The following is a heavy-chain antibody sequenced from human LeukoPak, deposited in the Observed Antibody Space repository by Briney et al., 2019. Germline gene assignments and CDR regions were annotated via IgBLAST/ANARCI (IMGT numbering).Heavy chain of an antibody. D-gene: IGHD1-1*01. CDR2: ISSSGSTI. J-gene: IGHJ3*02. CDR3: AKSLLTTATGTGRAFDI. V-gene: IGHV3-48*04. CDR1: GFTFSSYG. Sequence: GGSLRLSCAASGFTFSSYGMHWVRQAPGKGLEWVSYISSSGSTIYYADSVKGRFTISRDNAKNSLYLQMNSLRAEDTAVYYCAKSLLTTATGTGRAFDIWGQGTMVTVSA.